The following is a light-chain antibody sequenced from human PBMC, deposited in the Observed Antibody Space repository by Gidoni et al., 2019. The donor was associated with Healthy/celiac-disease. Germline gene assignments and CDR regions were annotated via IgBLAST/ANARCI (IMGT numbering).Light chain of an antibody. CDR2: LVS. CDR3: MQALQTPT. J-gene: IGKJ3*01. CDR1: QSLLHSNGYNY. Sequence: DIVMTQSPLSLPVTPGEPASISCRSSQSLLHSNGYNYLDWYLQKPGQSPQLRIYLVSNRASGVPDRFSGSGSGTDFTLKISRVEAEDVGVYYCMQALQTPTFGPGTKVEIK. V-gene: IGKV2-28*01.